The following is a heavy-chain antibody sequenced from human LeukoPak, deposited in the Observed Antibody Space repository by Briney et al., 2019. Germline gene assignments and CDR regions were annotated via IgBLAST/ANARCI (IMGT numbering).Heavy chain of an antibody. CDR3: ARGPWIQLWSNYYYYGMDV. D-gene: IGHD5-18*01. Sequence: SETLSLTCAVSGGSISSGGYSWSWIRQPPGKGLEWIGYIHHSGSTYYNPSLKSRVTISVDRSKNQFSLKLSSVTAADTAVYYCARGPWIQLWSNYYYYGMDVWGQGTTVTVSS. CDR1: GGSISSGGYS. CDR2: IHHSGST. J-gene: IGHJ6*02. V-gene: IGHV4-30-2*01.